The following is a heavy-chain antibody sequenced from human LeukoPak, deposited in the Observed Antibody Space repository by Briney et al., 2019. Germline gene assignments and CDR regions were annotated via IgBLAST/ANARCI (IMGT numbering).Heavy chain of an antibody. CDR2: MNPNSGNT. V-gene: IGHV1-8*01. J-gene: IGHJ3*02. CDR1: GYTFTSYD. CDR3: ARKNKIYNNDCRRKSTSCYNAFDI. Sequence: ASVKVSCTASGYTFTSYDINWVRQATGQGLEWMGWMNPNSGNTGYAQKFQGRVTMTRNTSISTAYMELSRLRSEDTAVYYCARKNKIYNNDCRRKSTSCYNAFDIWGQGTMVTVSS. D-gene: IGHD2-2*02.